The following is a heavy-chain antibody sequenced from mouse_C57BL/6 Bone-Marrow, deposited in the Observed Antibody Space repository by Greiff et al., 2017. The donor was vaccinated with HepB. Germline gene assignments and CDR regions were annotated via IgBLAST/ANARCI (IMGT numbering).Heavy chain of an antibody. J-gene: IGHJ4*01. D-gene: IGHD3-3*01. V-gene: IGHV1-26*01. CDR2: INPNNGGT. Sequence: VQLQQSGPELVKPGASVKISCKASGYTFTDYYMNWVKQSHGKSLEWIGDINPNNGGTSYNQKFKGKATLTVDKSSSTAYMELRSLTSEDSAVYYCATAGDIYAMDYWGQGTSVTVSS. CDR3: ATAGDIYAMDY. CDR1: GYTFTDYY.